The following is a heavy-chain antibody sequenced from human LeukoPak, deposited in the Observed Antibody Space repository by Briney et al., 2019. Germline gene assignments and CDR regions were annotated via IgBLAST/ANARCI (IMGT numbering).Heavy chain of an antibody. CDR2: IYPGDSDT. Sequence: GESLKISCKGSGYSFTSYWIGWARQMPGKGLEWMGIIYPGDSDTRYSPSFQGQVTISADKSISTAYLQWSSLKASDTAMYYCARRGSIAVAGTEDAFDIWGQGTMVTVSS. CDR3: ARRGSIAVAGTEDAFDI. J-gene: IGHJ3*02. V-gene: IGHV5-51*01. CDR1: GYSFTSYW. D-gene: IGHD6-19*01.